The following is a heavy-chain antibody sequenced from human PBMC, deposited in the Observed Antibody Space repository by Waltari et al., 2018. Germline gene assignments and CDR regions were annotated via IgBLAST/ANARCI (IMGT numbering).Heavy chain of an antibody. Sequence: QVYLEESGGVVVQPGWPLVLPCGASVFMCGNSSMPWVRQAPGMGVDAVASIRYDGSNPFHADSVKGRFTISRDNSKNTMDLQTSSLRPDDTAVYYCASERGTFGVGRSSFDRWGQGTLVIVSS. D-gene: IGHD3-3*01. CDR1: VFMCGNSS. V-gene: IGHV3-30*02. CDR3: ASERGTFGVGRSSFDR. CDR2: IRYDGSNP. J-gene: IGHJ4*02.